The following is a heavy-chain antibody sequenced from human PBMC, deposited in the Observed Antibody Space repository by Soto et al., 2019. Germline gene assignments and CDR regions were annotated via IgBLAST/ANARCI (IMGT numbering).Heavy chain of an antibody. CDR1: GYSFIDYY. CDR2: ISPKSGGT. V-gene: IGHV1-2*02. Sequence: ASVKVSCKASGYSFIDYYIHWVRQAPGQGFEWRGRISPKSGGTNYAQKLEGRVTMTWDTSLNTAYMELSSLISDDTAVYYCARPPGYISDWYYFDLWGQGTLVTVSS. CDR3: ARPPGYISDWYYFDL. D-gene: IGHD3-9*01. J-gene: IGHJ4*02.